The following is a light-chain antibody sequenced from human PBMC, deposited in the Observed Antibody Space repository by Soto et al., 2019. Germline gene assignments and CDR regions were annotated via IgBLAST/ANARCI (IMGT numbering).Light chain of an antibody. CDR2: GTS. CDR3: QQYNNWPLT. J-gene: IGKJ4*01. CDR1: QSVSTN. Sequence: ETVMTPSPATLSVSPGERATLSCRASQSVSTNLAWYQQKPGQAPRLLIYGTSTRATGIPARFSGSGSGTEFTLTISSLQSEDFSVYYCQQYNNWPLTFGGGTKGDIK. V-gene: IGKV3-15*01.